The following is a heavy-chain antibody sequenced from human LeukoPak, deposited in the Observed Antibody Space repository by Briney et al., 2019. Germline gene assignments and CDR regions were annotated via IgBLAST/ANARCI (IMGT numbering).Heavy chain of an antibody. J-gene: IGHJ4*02. D-gene: IGHD1-7*01. V-gene: IGHV3-21*01. CDR2: ISSSSSYI. Sequence: GGSLRLSCAASGFTFSSYSMNWVRQAPGKGLEWVSSISSSSSYIYYADSVKGRFTISRDNAKNSLYLQMNSLRAEDTAVYYCARDFLELREAYFDYWGQGTLVTVSS. CDR3: ARDFLELREAYFDY. CDR1: GFTFSSYS.